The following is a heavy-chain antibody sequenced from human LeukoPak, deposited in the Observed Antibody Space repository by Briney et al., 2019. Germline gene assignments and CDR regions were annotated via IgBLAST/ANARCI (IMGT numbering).Heavy chain of an antibody. CDR3: ASSRGNYYDSSGYYYS. V-gene: IGHV4-59*01. CDR1: GGSISNKY. J-gene: IGHJ4*02. Sequence: SETLSLTCTVSGGSISNKYWSWIRQPPGKGLEWIGYIYYSGSTNYNPSLKSRVTISVDTSKNQFSLKLSSVTAADTAVYYCASSRGNYYDSSGYYYSWGQGTLVTVSS. CDR2: IYYSGST. D-gene: IGHD3-22*01.